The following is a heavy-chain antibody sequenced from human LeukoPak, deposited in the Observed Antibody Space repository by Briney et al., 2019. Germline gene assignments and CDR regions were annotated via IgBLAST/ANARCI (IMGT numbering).Heavy chain of an antibody. D-gene: IGHD6-19*01. CDR1: GGTFSSYT. J-gene: IGHJ6*02. CDR3: ARETEWLVETYYYYGMDV. Sequence: EASVKVSCKASGGTFSSYTISWVRQAPGQGLEWMGRNIPILGIANYAQKFQGRVTITADKSTSTAYMELSSLRSEDTAVYYCARETEWLVETYYYYGMDVWGQGTTVTVSS. V-gene: IGHV1-69*04. CDR2: NIPILGIA.